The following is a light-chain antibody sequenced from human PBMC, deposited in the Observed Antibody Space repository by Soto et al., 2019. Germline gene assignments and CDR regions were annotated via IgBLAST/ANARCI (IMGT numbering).Light chain of an antibody. CDR2: KAS. CDR1: QTISSW. V-gene: IGKV1-5*03. CDR3: QHYNSYSEA. J-gene: IGKJ1*01. Sequence: DIQMTQSPSTLSGSVGDRVTITCRASQTISSWLAWYQQKPGKAPKRLIYKASTLKSGVPSRFSGSGSGTEFTLTISSLQPDDFATYYCQHYNSYSEAFVQGTKVDI.